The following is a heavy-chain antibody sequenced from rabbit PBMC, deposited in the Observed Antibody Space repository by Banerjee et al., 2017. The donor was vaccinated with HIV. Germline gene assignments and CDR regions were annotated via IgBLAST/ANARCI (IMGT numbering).Heavy chain of an antibody. CDR1: GFSFSSSYY. Sequence: QEQLVESGGGLVQPEGSLTLTCTASGFSFSSSYYMCWVRQAPGKGLEWIGCIHTGSGNTWYASWAKGRFTISKTSSTTVTLQMTSLTAADTATYFCARSDGATGYGYALWGQGTLVTVS. V-gene: IGHV1S45*01. CDR3: ARSDGATGYGYAL. D-gene: IGHD6-1*01. J-gene: IGHJ3*01. CDR2: IHTGSGNT.